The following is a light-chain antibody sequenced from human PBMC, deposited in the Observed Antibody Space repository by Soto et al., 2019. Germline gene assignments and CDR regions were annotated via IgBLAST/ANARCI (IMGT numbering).Light chain of an antibody. Sequence: DIVMTQSPATLSVSPGETATLSCRASQSVSSYLAWYQQKPGQAPRLLISGASTGATGFPVRFSGSGSGTEFTLTISSLQSEDFAIYYCQQYSSWPRTFGQGTRVEIK. CDR3: QQYSSWPRT. CDR1: QSVSSY. V-gene: IGKV3-15*01. J-gene: IGKJ1*01. CDR2: GAS.